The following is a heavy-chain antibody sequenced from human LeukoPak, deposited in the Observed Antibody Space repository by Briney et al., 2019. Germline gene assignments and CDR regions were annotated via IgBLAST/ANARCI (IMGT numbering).Heavy chain of an antibody. Sequence: GGSPRLSCAASGFTFSSYAMSWVRQAPGKGLEWVSAISGSGGSTYYADSVKGRFTISRDNSKNTLYLQMNSLRAEDTAVYYCAKDLLIAVAGIDYWGQGTLVTVSS. CDR1: GFTFSSYA. D-gene: IGHD6-19*01. CDR2: ISGSGGST. V-gene: IGHV3-23*01. CDR3: AKDLLIAVAGIDY. J-gene: IGHJ4*02.